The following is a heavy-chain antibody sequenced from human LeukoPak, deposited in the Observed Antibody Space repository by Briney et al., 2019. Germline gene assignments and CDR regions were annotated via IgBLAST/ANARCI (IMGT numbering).Heavy chain of an antibody. V-gene: IGHV1-2*02. D-gene: IGHD1-26*01. Sequence: APVKVSCKASGYTFTGYYMHWVRQAPGQGLEWMGWINPNSGGTNYAQKFQGRVTMTRDTSISTAYMELSRLRSDDTAVYYCARESGSYYMPDYWGQGTLVTVSS. CDR2: INPNSGGT. J-gene: IGHJ4*02. CDR3: ARESGSYYMPDY. CDR1: GYTFTGYY.